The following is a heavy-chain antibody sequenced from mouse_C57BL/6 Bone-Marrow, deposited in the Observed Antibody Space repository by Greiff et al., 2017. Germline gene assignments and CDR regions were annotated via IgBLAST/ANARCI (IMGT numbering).Heavy chain of an antibody. V-gene: IGHV2-2*01. Sequence: VKLVESGPGLVQPSQCLSISCTASGFSLTSYGVHWVRQSPGKGLEWLGGIWSGGSTDDNAAFISRLSTSKDKSKSQAFLKMNSLQADDTAIDYCARNPLYYSNTRYFEVWGTGTTVTVSS. J-gene: IGHJ1*03. D-gene: IGHD2-5*01. CDR1: GFSLTSYG. CDR3: ARNPLYYSNTRYFEV. CDR2: IWSGGST.